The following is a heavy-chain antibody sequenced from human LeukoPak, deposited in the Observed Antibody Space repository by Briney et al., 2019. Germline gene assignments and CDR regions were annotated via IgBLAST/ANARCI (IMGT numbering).Heavy chain of an antibody. D-gene: IGHD3-10*01. J-gene: IGHJ6*02. CDR1: GYTFTSYG. CDR3: ARDRDYGSGSYWFYYYYGMDV. Sequence: GASVRVSCKASGYTFTSYGISWVRQAPGQGLEWMGWISAYNGNTNYAQKLQGRVTMTTDTSTSTAYMELRSLRSDDTAVYYCARDRDYGSGSYWFYYYYGMDVWGQGTTVTVSS. V-gene: IGHV1-18*01. CDR2: ISAYNGNT.